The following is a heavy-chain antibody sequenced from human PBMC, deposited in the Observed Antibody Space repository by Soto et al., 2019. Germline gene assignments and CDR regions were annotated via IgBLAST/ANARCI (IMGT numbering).Heavy chain of an antibody. V-gene: IGHV4-30-2*01. D-gene: IGHD6-19*01. CDR1: GGSISSGGYS. Sequence: SETLSLTCAVSGGSISSGGYSWSWIRQPPGKGLEWIGYIYHSGSTYYNPSLKSRVTISVDRSKNQFSLKLSSVTAADTAMYYCARDLVGSGFDYWGQGTLVTVSS. CDR3: ARDLVGSGFDY. CDR2: IYHSGST. J-gene: IGHJ4*02.